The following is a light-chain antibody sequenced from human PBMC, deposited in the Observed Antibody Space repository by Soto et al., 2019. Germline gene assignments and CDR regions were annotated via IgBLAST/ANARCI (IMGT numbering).Light chain of an antibody. V-gene: IGKV3-20*01. J-gene: IGKJ1*01. Sequence: IVLTQSPGTQSLSPWERATLSYRASQSVSSSYLAWYQQIPGQAPRLLIYGASSRATAIPDRFSGSGSGTDFTLTISRLEPEDFAVYYCQQYGSSPWTFGQGTKVDI. CDR3: QQYGSSPWT. CDR2: GAS. CDR1: QSVSSSY.